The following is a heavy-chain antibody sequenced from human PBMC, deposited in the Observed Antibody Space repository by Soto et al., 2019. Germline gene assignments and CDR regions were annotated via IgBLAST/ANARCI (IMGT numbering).Heavy chain of an antibody. D-gene: IGHD2-2*01. J-gene: IGHJ3*02. CDR3: ARDLLVVVPAAISDAFDI. V-gene: IGHV1-69*06. CDR1: GGTFSSYA. Sequence: QVQLVQSGAEVKKPGSSVKVSCKASGGTFSSYAISWVRQAPGQGLEWMGGIIPIFGTANYAQKFQGRVTMTTDTSTSTAYMELRSLRSDDTAVYYCARDLLVVVPAAISDAFDIWGQGTMVTVSS. CDR2: IIPIFGTA.